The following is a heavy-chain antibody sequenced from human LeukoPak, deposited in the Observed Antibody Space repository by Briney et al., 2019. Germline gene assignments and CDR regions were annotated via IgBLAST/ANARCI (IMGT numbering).Heavy chain of an antibody. CDR2: ISSSGSTI. D-gene: IGHD2-2*01. Sequence: PGGSLRLSCAASGFTFSSYCMSWVRQAPGKGLEWVSYISSSGSTIYYADSVKGRFTISRDNAKNSLYLQMNSLRAEDTAVYYCARKVNQLLSNWFDPWGQGTLVTVSS. J-gene: IGHJ5*02. CDR1: GFTFSSYC. V-gene: IGHV3-48*04. CDR3: ARKVNQLLSNWFDP.